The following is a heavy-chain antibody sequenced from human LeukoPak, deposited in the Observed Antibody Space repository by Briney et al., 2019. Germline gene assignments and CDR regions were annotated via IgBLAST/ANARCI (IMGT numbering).Heavy chain of an antibody. V-gene: IGHV1-46*03. J-gene: IGHJ3*02. CDR2: INPSGGST. CDR1: GYTFTSYY. CDR3: ARAFVCSSTSCYTGDAFDI. D-gene: IGHD2-2*02. Sequence: ASVKVSCKASGYTFTSYYMHWVRHAPGQGLEWMGIINPSGGSTSYAQKFQGRVTMTRDTSTSTVYMELSSLRSEDTAVYYCARAFVCSSTSCYTGDAFDIWGQGTMVTVSS.